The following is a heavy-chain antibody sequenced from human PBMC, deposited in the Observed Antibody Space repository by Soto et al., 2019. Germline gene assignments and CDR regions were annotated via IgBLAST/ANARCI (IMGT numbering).Heavy chain of an antibody. CDR3: ARGKGSHNSGDSFDY. D-gene: IGHD6-19*01. CDR2: INPNSGGT. V-gene: IGHV1-2*02. J-gene: IGHJ4*02. CDR1: GYTFTGYY. Sequence: ASVKVSCKASGYTFTGYYIHWVRQAPGQGLEWMGWINPNSGGTNYAQKFQGRVTMTSVTSISTAYMELRRLRSDDTAIYFCARGKGSHNSGDSFDYWGPGTLVTVSS.